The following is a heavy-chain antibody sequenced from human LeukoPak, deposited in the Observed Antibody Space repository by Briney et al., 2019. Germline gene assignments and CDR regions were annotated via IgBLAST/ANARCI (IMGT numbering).Heavy chain of an antibody. CDR3: ARDGSYDFWSGSLY. CDR1: GFTFSSYW. Sequence: PGGSLRLSCAASGFTFSSYWMSWVRQAPGKGLEWVANIKQDGSEKYYVDSVKGRFTISRDNAENSLYLQMNSLRAEDTAVYYCARDGSYDFWSGSLYWGQGTLVTVSS. V-gene: IGHV3-7*03. D-gene: IGHD3-3*01. J-gene: IGHJ4*02. CDR2: IKQDGSEK.